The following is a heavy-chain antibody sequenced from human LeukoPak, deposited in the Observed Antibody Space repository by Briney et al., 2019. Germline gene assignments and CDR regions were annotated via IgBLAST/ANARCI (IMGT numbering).Heavy chain of an antibody. CDR3: ARDLLVGANL. V-gene: IGHV3-21*01. J-gene: IGHJ5*02. CDR2: ISNSGSYI. Sequence: GGSLRLSCAASGFTFSTYSMNWVRQAPGKGLEWVSSISNSGSYIYYADSVKGRFTISRDNSKNTLYLQMNSLRAEDTAVYYCARDLLVGANLWGQGTLVTVSS. CDR1: GFTFSTYS. D-gene: IGHD1-26*01.